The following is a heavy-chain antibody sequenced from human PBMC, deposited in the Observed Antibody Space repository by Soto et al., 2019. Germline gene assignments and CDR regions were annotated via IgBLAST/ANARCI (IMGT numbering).Heavy chain of an antibody. J-gene: IGHJ4*01. D-gene: IGHD4-4*01. V-gene: IGHV4-59*07. CDR2: IYYSGST. Sequence: PSDSLSLISTVSGGSISSSYWSWIRQPPGKGLEWIGYIYYSGSTNYNPSLKSRVTISVDTSKNQFSLKLSSVTAADTAVYYCASGRATTLTTSGFDYLCQCNLVTGSS. CDR1: GGSISSSY. CDR3: ASGRATTLTTSGFDY.